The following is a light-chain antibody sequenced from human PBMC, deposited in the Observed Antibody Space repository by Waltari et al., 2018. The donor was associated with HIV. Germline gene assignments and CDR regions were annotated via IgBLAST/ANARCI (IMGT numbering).Light chain of an antibody. CDR1: SSNIGSNY. J-gene: IGLJ3*02. CDR3: AAWDDSLSGPV. V-gene: IGLV1-47*01. CDR2: RNN. Sequence: QSVLTPPPSASGTPGPRVTISCSGRSSNIGSNYVYWYQQLPGTAPKLLSYRNNQRPSGVPGRFSGSKSGTSASLAISGLRSEDEADYYCAAWDDSLSGPVFGGGTKLTVL.